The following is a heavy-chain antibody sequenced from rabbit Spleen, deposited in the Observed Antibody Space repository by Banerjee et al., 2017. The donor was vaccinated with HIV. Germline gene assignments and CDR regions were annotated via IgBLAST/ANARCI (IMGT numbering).Heavy chain of an antibody. Sequence: QEQLVESGGDLVQPEGSLTLTCTASGFSFSSSYYMCWVRQAPGKGLEWIACIATSSSFFTYYASWAKGRFTCSKASSTTVTLQMTSLTAADTATYFCARDTGTSFSTYGMDLWGQGTLVTVS. V-gene: IGHV1S45*01. CDR2: IATSSSFFT. D-gene: IGHD8-1*01. CDR1: GFSFSSSYY. CDR3: ARDTGTSFSTYGMDL. J-gene: IGHJ3*01.